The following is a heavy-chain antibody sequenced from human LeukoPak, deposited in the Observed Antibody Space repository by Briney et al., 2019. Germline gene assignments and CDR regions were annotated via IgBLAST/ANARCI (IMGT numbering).Heavy chain of an antibody. CDR1: GGSISSGSYY. CDR2: IYTSGST. Sequence: SETLSLTCTVSGGSISSGSYYWSWIRQPAGKGLEWIGRIYTSGSTNYNPSLKSRVTISEDTSKNQFSLKLSSVTAADTAVYYCARVVTAAGTVGYYYYMDVWGKGTTVTVS. CDR3: ARVVTAAGTVGYYYYMDV. D-gene: IGHD6-13*01. J-gene: IGHJ6*03. V-gene: IGHV4-61*02.